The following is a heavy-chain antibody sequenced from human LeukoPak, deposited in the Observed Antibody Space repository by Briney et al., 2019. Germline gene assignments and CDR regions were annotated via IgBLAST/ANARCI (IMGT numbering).Heavy chain of an antibody. Sequence: PGGSLRLSCAASGFTFSNYWMHWVRQAPGKGLAWVSRISSDGSSTSYADSVKGRFTISRDNAKNTLYLQMNSLRAEDTAVYYCARTAYSDYSLGFWGQGTLVTVSS. CDR2: ISSDGSST. CDR1: GFTFSNYW. D-gene: IGHD5-12*01. V-gene: IGHV3-74*01. CDR3: ARTAYSDYSLGF. J-gene: IGHJ4*02.